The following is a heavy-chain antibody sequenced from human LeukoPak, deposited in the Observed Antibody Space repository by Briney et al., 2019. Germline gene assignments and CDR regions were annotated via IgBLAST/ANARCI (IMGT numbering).Heavy chain of an antibody. V-gene: IGHV4-34*01. Sequence: SETLSLTCAVYGGSFSGYYWSWIRQPPGKGLEWIGEINHSGSTNYNPSLKSRVTISVDTSKNQFSLNLTSLTAADTAVYYCARDRKYYYHMDVXXKGTTVTVX. J-gene: IGHJ6*03. CDR3: ARDRKYYYHMDV. D-gene: IGHD1-14*01. CDR2: INHSGST. CDR1: GGSFSGYY.